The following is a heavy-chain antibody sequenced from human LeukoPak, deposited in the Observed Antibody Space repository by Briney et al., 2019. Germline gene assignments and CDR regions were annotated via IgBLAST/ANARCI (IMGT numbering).Heavy chain of an antibody. D-gene: IGHD3-22*01. CDR3: ARDTNYYDSSGYYSKYFQH. CDR1: GFTFSSYA. J-gene: IGHJ1*01. V-gene: IGHV3-30*04. Sequence: GGSLRLSCAASGFTFSSYAMHCVRQAPGKGLEWVAIISYDGSDKYYADSVKGRFTISRDNSKNTLFLQMNSLRADDTAVYYWARDTNYYDSSGYYSKYFQHWGQGTLVTVPS. CDR2: ISYDGSDK.